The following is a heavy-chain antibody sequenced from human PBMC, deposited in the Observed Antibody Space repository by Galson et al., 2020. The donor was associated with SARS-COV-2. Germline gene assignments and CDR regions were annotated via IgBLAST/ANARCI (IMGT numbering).Heavy chain of an antibody. Sequence: ETSETLSLTCTVSGGSISSSRYYWGWIRQPPGTGLEWIGSIYYSGSTYYNPSLKSRVTISVDTSKNQFPLKLSSVTAADTAVYYCARLYDFWSGYEGFDYWGQGTLVTVSS. CDR3: ARLYDFWSGYEGFDY. CDR2: IYYSGST. CDR1: GGSISSSRYY. J-gene: IGHJ4*02. V-gene: IGHV4-39*01. D-gene: IGHD3-3*01.